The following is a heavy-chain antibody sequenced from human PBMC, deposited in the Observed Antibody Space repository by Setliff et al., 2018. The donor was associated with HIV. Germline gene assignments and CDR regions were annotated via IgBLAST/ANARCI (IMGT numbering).Heavy chain of an antibody. Sequence: SETLSLTCTVSGWSISSGFFWGWIRQPPGKGLEFIGSIYHTGSTNYSPSLRSRVTISVDTSKKQFSLKLRSVTAADTAVYYCARRRDGYNSAPWRNDYWGQGTLVTV. D-gene: IGHD5-12*01. V-gene: IGHV4-38-2*02. CDR3: ARRRDGYNSAPWRNDY. J-gene: IGHJ4*02. CDR2: IYHTGST. CDR1: GWSISSGFF.